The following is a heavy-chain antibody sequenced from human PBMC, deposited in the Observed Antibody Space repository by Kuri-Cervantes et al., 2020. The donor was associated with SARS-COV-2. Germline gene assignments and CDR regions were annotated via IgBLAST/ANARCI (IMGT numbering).Heavy chain of an antibody. J-gene: IGHJ5*02. Sequence: ASVKVSCKVSGYTLSELSIHWVRQPPGQGLEWMGGYHPDDGETFYAQKFQGRVTMTEDTSTDTAYMELSRLRSDDTAVYYCARDPTGYCSGGSCYLDSWFDPWGQGTLVTVSS. CDR3: ARDPTGYCSGGSCYLDSWFDP. CDR2: YHPDDGET. D-gene: IGHD2-15*01. V-gene: IGHV1-24*01. CDR1: GYTLSELS.